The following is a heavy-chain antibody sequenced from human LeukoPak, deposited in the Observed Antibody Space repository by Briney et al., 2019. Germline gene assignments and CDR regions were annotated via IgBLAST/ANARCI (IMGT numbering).Heavy chain of an antibody. D-gene: IGHD4-17*01. Sequence: PGGSLRLSCVASGFTFSNYAMTWVRQAPGKGLEMVSGIYGDDDKTVYGDAVKGRFTISRDNSKNTLFLQMNSLRADDTAVYYCAKGRGDYDAGGDYYYYYGMDVWGQGTTVTVSS. CDR2: IYGDDDKT. CDR1: GFTFSNYA. V-gene: IGHV3-23*01. CDR3: AKGRGDYDAGGDYYYYYGMDV. J-gene: IGHJ6*02.